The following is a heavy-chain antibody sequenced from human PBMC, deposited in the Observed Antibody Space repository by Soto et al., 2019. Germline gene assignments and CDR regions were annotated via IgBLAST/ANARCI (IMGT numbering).Heavy chain of an antibody. D-gene: IGHD6-13*01. CDR1: GGSISSSSYY. V-gene: IGHV4-39*01. CDR3: AGRGGSSWYGY. J-gene: IGHJ4*02. Sequence: QLQLQESGPGLVKPSETLSLTCTVSGGSISSSSYYWGWIRQPPGKGLEWIGSIYYSGSTYYNPSLKSRVTISVYTSKNPFSRKLSSVTAADTAVYYCAGRGGSSWYGYWGQGTLVTVSS. CDR2: IYYSGST.